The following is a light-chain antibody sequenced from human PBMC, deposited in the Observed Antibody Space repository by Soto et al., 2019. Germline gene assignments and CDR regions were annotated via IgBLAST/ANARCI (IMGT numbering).Light chain of an antibody. Sequence: EIVLTQSPATLSLSPGERATLSCRASQSVSSYLAWYQQKPGQAPRLLIYDASNRATDIPARFSGSGSGTDFTHTISSLEPKDFAVYYCQQRGNWPWTFGQGTKVKIK. CDR2: DAS. J-gene: IGKJ1*01. V-gene: IGKV3-11*01. CDR1: QSVSSY. CDR3: QQRGNWPWT.